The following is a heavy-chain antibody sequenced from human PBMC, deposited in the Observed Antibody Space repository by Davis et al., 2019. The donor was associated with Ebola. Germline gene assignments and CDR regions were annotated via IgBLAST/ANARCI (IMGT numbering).Heavy chain of an antibody. V-gene: IGHV3-23*01. CDR1: VITFSSYA. Sequence: GESLKISCADSVITFSSYAMTWVRQAPGKGLEWVSAISGSGGNTYYPDSVKGRFTISRDNSKKTMYLQMNSLRGEDTAVYYCARSGLSFGVVKYHYGMDAWGKGTTVTVSS. J-gene: IGHJ6*04. CDR2: ISGSGGNT. D-gene: IGHD3-3*01. CDR3: ARSGLSFGVVKYHYGMDA.